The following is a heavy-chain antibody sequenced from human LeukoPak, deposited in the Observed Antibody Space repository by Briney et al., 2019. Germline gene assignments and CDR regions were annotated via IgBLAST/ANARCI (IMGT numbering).Heavy chain of an antibody. V-gene: IGHV3-23*01. J-gene: IGHJ5*02. D-gene: IGHD6-13*01. CDR1: GFTFSSYA. CDR3: AKDRRSTAAGIGNWFDP. Sequence: PGRSLRLSCAASGFTFSSYAMSWVRQAPGKGLEWVSAISGSGGSTYYADSVKGRFTISRDNSKNTLYLQMNSLRAEDTAVYYCAKDRRSTAAGIGNWFDPWGQGTLVTVSS. CDR2: ISGSGGST.